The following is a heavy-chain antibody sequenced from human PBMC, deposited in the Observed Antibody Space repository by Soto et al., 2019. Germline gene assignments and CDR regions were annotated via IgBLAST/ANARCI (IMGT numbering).Heavy chain of an antibody. V-gene: IGHV4-59*01. CDR2: IYYSGST. CDR3: ARLRPYCSGGSCYPYPYFDY. J-gene: IGHJ4*02. Sequence: SETLSLTCTVSGGSISSYYWSWIRQPPGKGLGWIGYIYYSGSTNYTPSLESRVTISVDTSKNQFSLKLSSVTAADTAVYFCARLRPYCSGGSCYPYPYFDYWGQGTLVTVS. D-gene: IGHD2-15*01. CDR1: GGSISSYY.